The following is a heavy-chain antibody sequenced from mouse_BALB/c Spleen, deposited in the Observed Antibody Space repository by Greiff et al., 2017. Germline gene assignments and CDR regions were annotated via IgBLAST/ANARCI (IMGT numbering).Heavy chain of an antibody. D-gene: IGHD1-1*02. CDR2: INPSTGYT. CDR3: APLWNY. Sequence: QVQLKQSGPELVKPGASVKMSCKASGYTFTSYWMHWVKQRPGQGLEWIGYINPSTGYTEYNQKFKDKATLTADKSSSTAYMQLSSLTSEDSAVYYCAPLWNYWGQGTLVTVSA. V-gene: IGHV1-7*01. J-gene: IGHJ3*01. CDR1: GYTFTSYW.